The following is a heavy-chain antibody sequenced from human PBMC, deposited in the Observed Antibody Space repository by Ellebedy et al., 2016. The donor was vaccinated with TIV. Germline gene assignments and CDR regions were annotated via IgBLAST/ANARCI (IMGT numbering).Heavy chain of an antibody. CDR1: GFTFSSYS. CDR3: ARVITSYFDAFDI. Sequence: GESLKISCAASGFTFSSYSMNWVRQAPGKGLEWVSSISSSSSYIYYADSVKGRFTISRDNAKNSLYLQMNSLRVEDTAVYFCARVITSYFDAFDIWGQGTMVTVSS. D-gene: IGHD1-26*01. CDR2: ISSSSSYI. V-gene: IGHV3-21*01. J-gene: IGHJ3*02.